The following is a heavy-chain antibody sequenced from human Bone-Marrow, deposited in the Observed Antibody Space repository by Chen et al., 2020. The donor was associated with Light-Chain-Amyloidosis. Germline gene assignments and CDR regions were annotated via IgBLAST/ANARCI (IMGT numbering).Heavy chain of an antibody. Sequence: EVQLVDSGGGLVQPGGSLRLSCATSGFNFSSFGMSWVRQAPGKGLEWVSTVSGSTVSTYYAGAVKGRFIISRDNSKSTLYLEMNSRRAGDTAVYFCTRKGGYFDFWGQGSLVTVSS. CDR3: TRKGGYFDF. D-gene: IGHD3-10*01. CDR2: VSGSTVST. CDR1: GFNFSSFG. V-gene: IGHV3-23*04. J-gene: IGHJ4*02.